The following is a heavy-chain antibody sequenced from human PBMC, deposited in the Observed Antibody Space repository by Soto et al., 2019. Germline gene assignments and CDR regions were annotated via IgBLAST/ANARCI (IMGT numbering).Heavy chain of an antibody. V-gene: IGHV4-61*01. J-gene: IGHJ6*02. Sequence: SETLSLTCTVSGGSVSSGSYYWSWIRQPPGKGLEWIGYIYYSGSTNYNPSLKSRVTISVDTSKNQFSLKLSSVTAADTAVYYCARGTSIAAAGTREYYYYYYGMDVWGQGTTVTVSS. D-gene: IGHD6-13*01. CDR3: ARGTSIAAAGTREYYYYYYGMDV. CDR2: IYYSGST. CDR1: GGSVSSGSYY.